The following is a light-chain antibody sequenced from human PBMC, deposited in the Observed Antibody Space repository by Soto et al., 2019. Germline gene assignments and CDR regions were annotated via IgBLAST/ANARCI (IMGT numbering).Light chain of an antibody. CDR3: CSYAGSSTLV. CDR1: SSDVGSYNL. V-gene: IGLV2-23*02. J-gene: IGLJ3*02. Sequence: QSVLTQPASVSGSPGQSIPISCTGTSSDVGSYNLVSWYQQHPGKAPKLMIYEVSKRPSGVSNRFSGSKSGNTASLTISGLQAEDEADYYCCSYAGSSTLVFGGGTKLTVL. CDR2: EVS.